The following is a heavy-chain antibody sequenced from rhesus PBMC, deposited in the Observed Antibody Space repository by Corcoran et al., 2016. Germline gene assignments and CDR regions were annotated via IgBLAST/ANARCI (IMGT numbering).Heavy chain of an antibody. D-gene: IGHD6-25*01. Sequence: EVQLVESGGGLAKPGGSLRLSCAASGFTFSDYYMDWVSQAPGKGLEWVSRISNGGGSTWYADSVKGRFTISRENAKNTLYFQMNSLRAEDTAVYYCALLGGGGSWDDAFDFWGQGLRVTVSS. CDR2: ISNGGGST. J-gene: IGHJ3*01. CDR1: GFTFSDYY. CDR3: ALLGGGGSWDDAFDF. V-gene: IGHV3-178*01.